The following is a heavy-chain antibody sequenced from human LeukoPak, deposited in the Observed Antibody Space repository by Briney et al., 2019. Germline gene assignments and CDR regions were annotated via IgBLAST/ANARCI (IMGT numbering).Heavy chain of an antibody. Sequence: GRSLRLSCAASGFTFSGYGMHWVRQAPGKGLEWVAVISYDGSNKYYADSVKGRFTISRDNSKNTLYLQMNSLRAEDTAVYYCSKVGYLQLVLDYWGQGTLVTVSS. CDR2: ISYDGSNK. J-gene: IGHJ4*02. V-gene: IGHV3-30*18. CDR1: GFTFSGYG. D-gene: IGHD6-13*01. CDR3: SKVGYLQLVLDY.